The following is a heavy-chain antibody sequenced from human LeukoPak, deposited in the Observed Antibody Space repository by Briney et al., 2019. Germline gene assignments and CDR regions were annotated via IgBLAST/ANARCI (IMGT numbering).Heavy chain of an antibody. CDR2: INIDGSST. CDR1: GFTFSSYW. J-gene: IGHJ4*02. D-gene: IGHD3-22*01. V-gene: IGHV3-74*01. CDR3: AREDSSAYYADY. Sequence: PGGSLRLSCAASGFTFSSYWMQWVRQAPGKGLVWVSRINIDGSSTTYADSVKGRFTISRDNTKNTLYLQMNSLRAEDTAVYYCAREDSSAYYADYWGQGTLVTVSS.